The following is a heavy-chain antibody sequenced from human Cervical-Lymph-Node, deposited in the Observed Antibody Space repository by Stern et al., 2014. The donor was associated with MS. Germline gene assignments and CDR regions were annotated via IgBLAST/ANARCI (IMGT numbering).Heavy chain of an antibody. CDR3: ARDTSSPERSDW. Sequence: EVQLVESGGGVIQPGGSLRLSWTASGFTVSRDYMTGVRQAPGKGLELFCLIANVGSTFYTDSVKGRFTISRDDSKNAVYLHMTSLRAEDTAMYYCARDTSSPERSDWWGQGTLVTVSS. CDR1: GFTVSRDY. D-gene: IGHD1-1*01. J-gene: IGHJ4*02. V-gene: IGHV3-53*01. CDR2: IANVGST.